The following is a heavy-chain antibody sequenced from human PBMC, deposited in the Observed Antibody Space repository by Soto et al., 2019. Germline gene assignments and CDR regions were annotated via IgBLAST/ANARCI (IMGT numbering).Heavy chain of an antibody. V-gene: IGHV2-5*02. Sequence: QITLEESGPTLVKPTQTLTLTCTFSGFSLSTSGVGVGWIRQPPGKALEWLALIYWDDDKRYSPSLKSRLTITKDTSKNQVVLTMTNMDPVDTATYYCAHSRIVGARSTWFDPWGQGTLVTVSS. D-gene: IGHD1-26*01. J-gene: IGHJ5*02. CDR1: GFSLSTSGVG. CDR3: AHSRIVGARSTWFDP. CDR2: IYWDDDK.